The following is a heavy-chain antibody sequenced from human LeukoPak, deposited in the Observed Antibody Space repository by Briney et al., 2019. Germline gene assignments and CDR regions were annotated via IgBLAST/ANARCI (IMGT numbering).Heavy chain of an antibody. Sequence: RGESLKISCKGSGYSFTSYWIGWVRQMPGKGLEWMGIIYPGDSDTRYSPSFQGQVTISADKSISTAYLQWSSLKALDTAMYYCASPATSSSSQGQGSDAFDIWGQGTMVTVSS. CDR3: ASPATSSSSQGQGSDAFDI. V-gene: IGHV5-51*01. CDR2: IYPGDSDT. CDR1: GYSFTSYW. D-gene: IGHD6-13*01. J-gene: IGHJ3*02.